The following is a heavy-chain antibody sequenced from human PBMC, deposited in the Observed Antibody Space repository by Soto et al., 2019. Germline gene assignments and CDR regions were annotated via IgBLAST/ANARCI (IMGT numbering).Heavy chain of an antibody. CDR3: ASLYSSSYWFHP. CDR2: IYYSGST. D-gene: IGHD6-13*01. Sequence: SETLSLTCAVSGGSISSGGYSWSWIRQPPGKGLEWIGYIYYSGSTNYNPSLKSRVTISVDTSKNQFSLKLSSVTAADTAVYYCASLYSSSYWFHPWGQGTLVTVSS. J-gene: IGHJ5*02. CDR1: GGSISSGGYS. V-gene: IGHV4-61*08.